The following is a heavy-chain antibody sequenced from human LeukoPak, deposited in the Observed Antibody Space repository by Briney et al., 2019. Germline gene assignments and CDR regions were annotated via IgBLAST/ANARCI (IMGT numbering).Heavy chain of an antibody. D-gene: IGHD6-19*01. J-gene: IGHJ3*02. CDR1: GDSVSSNNAA. CDR2: TYYRSKWYD. V-gene: IGHV6-1*01. CDR3: AREAGSTGPVGAFDI. Sequence: SQTLSLTGAISGDSVSSNNAAWNWIRQSPSRGLEWLGKTYYRSKWYDDYAVSVKSRITINPDTSKNQFTLKMNSVTPEDTAVYYCAREAGSTGPVGAFDIWGQGTRVTVSS.